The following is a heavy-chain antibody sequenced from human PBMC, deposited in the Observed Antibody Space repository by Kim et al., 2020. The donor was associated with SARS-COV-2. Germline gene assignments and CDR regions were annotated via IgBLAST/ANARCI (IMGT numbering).Heavy chain of an antibody. D-gene: IGHD2-2*01. J-gene: IGHJ6*02. CDR2: ISSSSSTI. CDR3: AREVKAKKYQLLPAYYYYGMDV. CDR1: GFTFSSYS. V-gene: IGHV3-48*02. Sequence: GGSLRLSCAASGFTFSSYSMNWVRQAPGKGLEWVSYISSSSSTIYYADSVKGRFTISRDNAKNSLYLQMNSLRDEDTAVYYCAREVKAKKYQLLPAYYYYGMDVWGQGTTVTVSS.